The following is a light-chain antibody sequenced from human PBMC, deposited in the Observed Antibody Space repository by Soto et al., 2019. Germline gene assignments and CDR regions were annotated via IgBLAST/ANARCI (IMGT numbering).Light chain of an antibody. CDR1: CSDVGNCNY. CDR3: SSFTISRNTVI. V-gene: IGLV2-14*01. CDR2: DVN. J-gene: IGLJ2*01. Sequence: QSALTQPPSASGSPGQSVTISCIGICSDVGNCNYVSWYQQHPGKAPKVLIYDVNNRPSGVSNRFSGSKSGNTASLTISGLQAEDEADYYCSSFTISRNTVIFGGGTKVTVL.